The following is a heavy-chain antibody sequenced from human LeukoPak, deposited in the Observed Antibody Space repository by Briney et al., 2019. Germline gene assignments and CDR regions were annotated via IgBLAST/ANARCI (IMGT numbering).Heavy chain of an antibody. J-gene: IGHJ4*02. CDR1: GGSISSYY. Sequence: SETLSLTCTVSGGSISSYYWSWIRQPPGKGLEWIGEINHSGSTNYNPSLKSRVTISVDTSKNQFSLKLSSVTAADTAVYYCARGPIVPAAISGAYFDYWGQGTLVTVSS. D-gene: IGHD2-2*02. V-gene: IGHV4-34*01. CDR2: INHSGST. CDR3: ARGPIVPAAISGAYFDY.